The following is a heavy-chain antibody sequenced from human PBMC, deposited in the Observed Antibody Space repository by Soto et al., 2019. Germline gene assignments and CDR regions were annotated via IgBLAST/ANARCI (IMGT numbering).Heavy chain of an antibody. CDR2: IYFSGST. CDR3: AHDSHGGNTYFDL. CDR1: GCSISSGNFY. V-gene: IGHV4-30-4*01. J-gene: IGHJ4*02. D-gene: IGHD1-26*01. Sequence: SETLSLTCTVSGCSISSGNFYWSWIRQPPGKGLEWIGYIYFSGSTSYSPSLKSRLTISLNTSNNQFSLKLTSVTAADTAVYYCAHDSHGGNTYFDLWGQGALVTVSS.